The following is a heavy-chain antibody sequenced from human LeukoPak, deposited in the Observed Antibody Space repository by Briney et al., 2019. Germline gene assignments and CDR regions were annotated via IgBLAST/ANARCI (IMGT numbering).Heavy chain of an antibody. V-gene: IGHV3-30-3*01. D-gene: IGHD2-21*02. CDR3: ARGDTYCGGDCYNWFDP. CDR2: ISYDGSNK. Sequence: GSLRLSCAASGFTFSSYAMHWVRQAPGKGLEWVAVISYDGSNKYYADSVKGRFTISRDNSKNTLYLQMNSLRAEDTAVYYCARGDTYCGGDCYNWFDPWGQGTLVTVSS. J-gene: IGHJ5*02. CDR1: GFTFSSYA.